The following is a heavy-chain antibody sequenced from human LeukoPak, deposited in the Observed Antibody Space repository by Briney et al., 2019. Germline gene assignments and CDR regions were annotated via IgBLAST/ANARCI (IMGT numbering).Heavy chain of an antibody. CDR2: IYPGDSDT. CDR3: ARADYDFWSGYYYFDY. J-gene: IGHJ4*02. Sequence: GESLKISXKGSGYSFTSYWIGWVRQMPGKGLEWMGIIYPGDSDTRYSPSFQGQVTISADKSISTAYLQWSSLKASDTAMYYCARADYDFWSGYYYFDYWGQGTLVTVSS. CDR1: GYSFTSYW. V-gene: IGHV5-51*03. D-gene: IGHD3-3*01.